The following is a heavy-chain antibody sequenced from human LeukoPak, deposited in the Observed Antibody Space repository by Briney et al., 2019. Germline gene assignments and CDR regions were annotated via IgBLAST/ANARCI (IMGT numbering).Heavy chain of an antibody. V-gene: IGHV1-18*01. D-gene: IGHD2-8*01. CDR1: GYTFTSYG. J-gene: IGHJ6*02. Sequence: GASVKVSCKASGYTFTSYGISWVRQAPGQGLEWMGWISAYNGNTNYAQKLQGRVTMIRDTPTNTVYMELSSLRTEDTAVYYCASVYLYGMDVWGQGTTVTVSS. CDR2: ISAYNGNT. CDR3: ASVYLYGMDV.